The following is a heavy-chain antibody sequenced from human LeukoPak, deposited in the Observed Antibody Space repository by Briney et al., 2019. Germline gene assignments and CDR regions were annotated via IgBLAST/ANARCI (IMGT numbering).Heavy chain of an antibody. Sequence: GGSLRLSCTASGFTFSGAWMTWVRQAPGKGLEWVANIREDGTEKNYVDSVKGRFTISRDNAKNSLFLQMSNLRDDDTSIYYCARHVGISFWGQGTLVTVSS. CDR3: ARHVGISF. CDR1: GFTFSGAW. D-gene: IGHD7-27*01. CDR2: IREDGTEK. J-gene: IGHJ4*02. V-gene: IGHV3-7*01.